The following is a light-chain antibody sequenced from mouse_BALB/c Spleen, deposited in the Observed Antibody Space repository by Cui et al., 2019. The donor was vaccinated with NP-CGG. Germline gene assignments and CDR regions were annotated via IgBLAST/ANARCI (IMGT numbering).Light chain of an antibody. CDR1: TGAVTTNNY. Sequence: QAVVTQESALTTSPGETVTLTCRSSTGAVTTNNYANWVQEKPDHLFTGLIGGTNNRPPGVPAKCSGSLIGDKAALTITGAQTEDEAIYFCALWYSNHWVFGGGTKRTVL. CDR3: ALWYSNHWV. CDR2: GTN. J-gene: IGLJ1*01. V-gene: IGLV1*01.